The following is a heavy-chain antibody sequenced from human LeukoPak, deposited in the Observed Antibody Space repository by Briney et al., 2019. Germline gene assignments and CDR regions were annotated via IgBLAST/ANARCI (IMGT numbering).Heavy chain of an antibody. J-gene: IGHJ3*02. CDR2: ISAYNGNT. V-gene: IGHV1-18*01. CDR1: GYTFTSYG. Sequence: GASVTVSCKASGYTFTSYGISWVRQAPGQGLEWMGWISAYNGNTNYAQKVQGRVTMTTDTSTNTAYMELRSLRSDDTAVYYCARGEHIVGATWAFDIWGQGTMVTVSS. D-gene: IGHD1-26*01. CDR3: ARGEHIVGATWAFDI.